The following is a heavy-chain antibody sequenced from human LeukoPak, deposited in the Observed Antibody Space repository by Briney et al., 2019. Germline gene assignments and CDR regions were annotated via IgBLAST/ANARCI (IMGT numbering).Heavy chain of an antibody. CDR3: ARLYSSSSGLFDS. J-gene: IGHJ4*02. CDR2: IDWDDGE. Sequence: SGPALVKPTQTLTXTFTFSGFSLSTSGMCVNWIRQPPGKALEWLALIDWDDGEFYSTSLKTRLTVSKDTSKIHLVLTMTNMDPVDTATYYCARLYSSSSGLFDSWGQGTLVTVSS. V-gene: IGHV2-70*01. D-gene: IGHD6-6*01. CDR1: GFSLSTSGMC.